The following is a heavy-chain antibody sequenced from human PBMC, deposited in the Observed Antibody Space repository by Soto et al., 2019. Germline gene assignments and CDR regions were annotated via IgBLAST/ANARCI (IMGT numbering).Heavy chain of an antibody. D-gene: IGHD1-26*01. J-gene: IGHJ4*02. V-gene: IGHV3-23*01. CDR2: IINSGGST. CDR1: GFTFSSYA. Sequence: EVQLLESGGGLVQPGGSLRLSCAASGFTFSSYAMTWVRQAPGKGLEWVSNIINSGGSTYYADSVKGRFTISRDNSKNTLYLQMNTLRAEDTAVYYCAKVQIVGATYSLFDFWGQGTLVTVSS. CDR3: AKVQIVGATYSLFDF.